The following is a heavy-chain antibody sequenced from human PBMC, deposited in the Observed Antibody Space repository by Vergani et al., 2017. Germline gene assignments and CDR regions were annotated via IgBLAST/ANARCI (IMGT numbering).Heavy chain of an antibody. D-gene: IGHD1-26*01. Sequence: EVQLVESGGGLVQPGGSLRLSCAASGFTFSSYSMNWVRQAPGKGLEWVSVIYSGGSTYYADSVKGRFTISRDNSKNTLYLQMNSLRAEDTAVYYCAREVGATRYYYYYYGMDVWGQGTTVTVSS. J-gene: IGHJ6*02. CDR1: GFTFSSYS. CDR3: AREVGATRYYYYYYGMDV. CDR2: IYSGGST. V-gene: IGHV3-66*01.